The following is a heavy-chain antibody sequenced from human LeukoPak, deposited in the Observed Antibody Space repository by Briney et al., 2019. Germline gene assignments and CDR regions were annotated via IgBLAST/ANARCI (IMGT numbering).Heavy chain of an antibody. D-gene: IGHD2-2*01. V-gene: IGHV1-69*13. CDR2: IIPIFGTA. CDR1: GYTFTGYY. CDR3: ARDHRLQLENWFDP. Sequence: GASVKVSCKASGYTFTGYYMHWVRQAPGQGLEWMGGIIPIFGTAKYAQKFQGRVTITADESTSTAYMELSSLRSDDTAVYFCARDHRLQLENWFDPWGQGTLVTVSS. J-gene: IGHJ5*02.